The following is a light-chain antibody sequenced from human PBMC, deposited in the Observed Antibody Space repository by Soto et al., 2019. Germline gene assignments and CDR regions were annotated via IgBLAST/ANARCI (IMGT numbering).Light chain of an antibody. CDR1: DSNIGSNT. Sequence: QSALTQPPSASGTPGQRVTVSCSGSDSNIGSNTVNWYQQVPGTAPKLLIYSNSQRPSGDPDRFSGSKSGTSASLAISGLQSEDEADYYCAAWDDSLNGRAVFDGGTQLTVL. J-gene: IGLJ3*02. CDR2: SNS. V-gene: IGLV1-44*01. CDR3: AAWDDSLNGRAV.